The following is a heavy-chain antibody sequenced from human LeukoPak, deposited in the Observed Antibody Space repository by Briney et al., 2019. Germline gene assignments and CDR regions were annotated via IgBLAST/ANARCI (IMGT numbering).Heavy chain of an antibody. CDR3: ARDLFTGSYLYFHR. J-gene: IGHJ1*01. V-gene: IGHV1-2*02. CDR2: INSHSGDT. D-gene: IGHD1-26*01. Sequence: ASVKLSCKSSGYTFTGYYMHWVRQAPGQGLEWMGWINSHSGDTNYAQKFQGRLSMTRDTSISTAYMELSRLRSDDTAVYYCARDLFTGSYLYFHRGGQSTLVTVPS. CDR1: GYTFTGYY.